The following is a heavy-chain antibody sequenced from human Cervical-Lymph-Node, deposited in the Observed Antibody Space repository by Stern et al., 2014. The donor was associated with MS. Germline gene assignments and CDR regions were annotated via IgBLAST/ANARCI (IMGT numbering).Heavy chain of an antibody. Sequence: QLVQSGAEVKKPGASVKVSCKASGYTFTSYYMHWVRQAPGQGLEWMGIINPSGGSTSYAQKFQGRVTMTRDTSTSTVYMELSSLRSEDTAVYYCARDRSAAAATRWFDPWGQGTLVTVSS. CDR1: GYTFTSYY. CDR2: INPSGGST. CDR3: ARDRSAAAATRWFDP. V-gene: IGHV1-46*01. D-gene: IGHD6-13*01. J-gene: IGHJ5*02.